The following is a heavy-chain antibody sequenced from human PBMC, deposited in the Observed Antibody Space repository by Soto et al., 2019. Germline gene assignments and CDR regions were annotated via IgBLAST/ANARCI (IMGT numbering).Heavy chain of an antibody. D-gene: IGHD5-12*01. CDR2: IVIKKDNGRI. Sequence: WGSRRLSCEASGLSFSDAWMSWVRQGPGKGLEWVARIVIKKDNGRIDYAAPVRGRFTISRDDSKSTVYLQMNSLEIEDTGVYYCTTLWTWDRGYDLDPWGQGTLVTVSS. J-gene: IGHJ5*02. V-gene: IGHV3-15*04. CDR1: GLSFSDAW. CDR3: TTLWTWDRGYDLDP.